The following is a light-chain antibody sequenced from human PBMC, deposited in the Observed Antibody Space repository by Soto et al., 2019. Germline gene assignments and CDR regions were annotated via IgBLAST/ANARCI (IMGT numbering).Light chain of an antibody. V-gene: IGLV2-14*01. CDR1: SSDVGINNY. CDR3: CSYTTSSTRV. Sequence: QSALTQPASVSGSPGQSITISCTGTSSDVGINNYVSWYQQHPGRAPKLMIYEVSNRPSGVSNRFSGSKSGNTASLTISGLQAEDEADYYCCSYTTSSTRVFGSGTKLTVL. CDR2: EVS. J-gene: IGLJ1*01.